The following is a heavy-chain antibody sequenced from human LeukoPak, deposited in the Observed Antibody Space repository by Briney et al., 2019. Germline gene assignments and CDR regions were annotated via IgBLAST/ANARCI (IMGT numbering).Heavy chain of an antibody. CDR3: ASAFWGNFEDY. CDR1: GFTFSSYS. J-gene: IGHJ4*01. CDR2: ISSSSSYI. Sequence: GGSLRLSCAASGFTFSSYSMNWVRQAPGKGLEWVSSISSSSSYIYYADSVKGRFAISRDNAKNSLYLQMNSLRAEDTAVYYCASAFWGNFEDYWGHGTLVTVSS. V-gene: IGHV3-21*01. D-gene: IGHD3-16*01.